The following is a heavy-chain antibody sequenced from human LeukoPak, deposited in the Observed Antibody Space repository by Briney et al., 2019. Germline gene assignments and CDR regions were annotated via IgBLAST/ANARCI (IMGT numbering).Heavy chain of an antibody. V-gene: IGHV3-30*04. CDR2: ISYDGSNK. J-gene: IGHJ4*02. Sequence: GGSLRLSCAASGFTFSSYAMHWVRQAPGKGLEWVAVISYDGSNKYYADSVKGRFTISRDNSKNTLYLQMNSLRAEDTAVYYCARGRDVGMAAASPAFWGQGTLVTVSS. CDR1: GFTFSSYA. D-gene: IGHD6-13*01. CDR3: ARGRDVGMAAASPAF.